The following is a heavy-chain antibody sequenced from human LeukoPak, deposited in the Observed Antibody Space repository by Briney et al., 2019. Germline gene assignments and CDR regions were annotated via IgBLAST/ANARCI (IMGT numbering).Heavy chain of an antibody. V-gene: IGHV3-33*01. D-gene: IGHD6-19*01. CDR1: GFTFSSYG. Sequence: PGGSLRLSCAASGFTFSSYGMHWVRQAPGKGLEWGAVIWYDGGNKYYADSVKGRFTISRDNSKNTLYLQMNSLRAEDTAVYYCARALQYSSGWHLDYWGQGTLVTVSS. J-gene: IGHJ4*02. CDR2: IWYDGGNK. CDR3: ARALQYSSGWHLDY.